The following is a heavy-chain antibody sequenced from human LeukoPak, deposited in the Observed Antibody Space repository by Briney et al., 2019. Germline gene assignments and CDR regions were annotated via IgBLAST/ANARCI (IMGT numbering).Heavy chain of an antibody. D-gene: IGHD6-19*01. Sequence: PSETLSLTCAVSGGSISSSNWWSWVRQPPGKGLEWIGEIYHSGSTNYNPSLKSRVTISVDKSKNQFSLKLSSVTAADTAVYYCARDGRRGWYDFHYYYMDVWGKGTTVTVSS. CDR1: GGSISSSNW. CDR3: ARDGRRGWYDFHYYYMDV. CDR2: IYHSGST. V-gene: IGHV4-4*02. J-gene: IGHJ6*03.